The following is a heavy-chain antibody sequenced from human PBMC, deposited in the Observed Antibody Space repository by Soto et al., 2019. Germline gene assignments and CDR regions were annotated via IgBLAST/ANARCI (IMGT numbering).Heavy chain of an antibody. CDR3: AVTLYSSSCADY. CDR1: VYSFTSYW. J-gene: IGHJ4*02. V-gene: IGHV5-51*01. CDR2: IDPGEFDT. Sequence: PGESLKISCKGCVYSFTSYWIGWVRQMPGKCLGWMGIIDPGEFDTXXSPSFQGXXTMSADKAICTXYLQWXGLKASDTAMYYCAVTLYSSSCADYWRQGTLVTVSS. D-gene: IGHD6-13*01.